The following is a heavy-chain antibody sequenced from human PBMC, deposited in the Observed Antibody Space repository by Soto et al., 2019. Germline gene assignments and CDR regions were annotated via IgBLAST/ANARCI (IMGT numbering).Heavy chain of an antibody. CDR1: GGSFSGYY. J-gene: IGHJ4*02. D-gene: IGHD3-10*01. CDR3: ASRCSSGSYLGY. Sequence: QVQLQQWGAGLLKPSETLSLTCAVYGGSFSGYYWSWIRQPPGKGLEWIGEINHSGSTNYNPSLKSRVTISVDTSKNQFSLKLSSVTAADTAVYYCASRCSSGSYLGYWGQGTLVTVSS. V-gene: IGHV4-34*01. CDR2: INHSGST.